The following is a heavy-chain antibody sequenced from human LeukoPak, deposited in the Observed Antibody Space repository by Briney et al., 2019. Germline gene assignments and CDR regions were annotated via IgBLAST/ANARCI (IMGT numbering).Heavy chain of an antibody. V-gene: IGHV3-74*01. J-gene: IGHJ4*02. CDR1: GFTFSTYW. CDR2: INPDGSST. CDR3: ARDHEGPTLLDY. Sequence: PGGSLRLPCAASGFTFSTYWMHWVRQAPGTGLVWVSHINPDGSSTRYADSVKGRFTISRDNAKNTLYLQMNSLRAEDTAVYYCARDHEGPTLLDYWGQGTLVTVSS. D-gene: IGHD1-26*01.